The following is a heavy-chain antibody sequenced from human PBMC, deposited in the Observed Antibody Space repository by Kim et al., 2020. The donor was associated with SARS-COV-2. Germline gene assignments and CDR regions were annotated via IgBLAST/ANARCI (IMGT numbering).Heavy chain of an antibody. J-gene: IGHJ3*02. D-gene: IGHD3-22*01. CDR1: GYTFTGYH. V-gene: IGHV1-2*02. Sequence: ASVKVSCKASGYTFTGYHMHWVRQAPGQGLEWMGWINPNSGGTNYAQKFQGRVTMTRDTSISTAYMELSRLRSDDTAVYYCAREPGITMIVVVTRNDAFDIWGQGRMVTVSS. CDR2: INPNSGGT. CDR3: AREPGITMIVVVTRNDAFDI.